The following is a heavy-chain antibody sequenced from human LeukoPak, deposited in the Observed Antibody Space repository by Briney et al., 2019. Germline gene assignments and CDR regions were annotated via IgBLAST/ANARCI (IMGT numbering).Heavy chain of an antibody. CDR1: GFTFSTNA. Sequence: GGSLRLSCAASGFTFSTNAMSWVRQAPGKGLEWVGRIKRKTEGGTADYAAPVKGRFTISRDDSKNTLYLQMNSLKTDDTAVYYCTTDSPIVVVPATKIQPWGQGTLVTVSS. D-gene: IGHD2-2*01. CDR3: TTDSPIVVVPATKIQP. V-gene: IGHV3-15*01. CDR2: IKRKTEGGTA. J-gene: IGHJ5*02.